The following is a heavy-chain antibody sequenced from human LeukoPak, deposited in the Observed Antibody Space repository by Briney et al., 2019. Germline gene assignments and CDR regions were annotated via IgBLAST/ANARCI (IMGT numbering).Heavy chain of an antibody. CDR3: AKDRSPPGTTGNWFDP. Sequence: PGGSLRLSCTASGFIFSSYGMHWVRQAPGKGLEWVAFIRYNGSDKYYADSVKGRFTISRDNSKKTLYLQMNSLRAEDTAVYYCAKDRSPPGTTGNWFDPWGQGTLVTVSS. CDR2: IRYNGSDK. V-gene: IGHV3-30*02. D-gene: IGHD2/OR15-2a*01. J-gene: IGHJ5*02. CDR1: GFIFSSYG.